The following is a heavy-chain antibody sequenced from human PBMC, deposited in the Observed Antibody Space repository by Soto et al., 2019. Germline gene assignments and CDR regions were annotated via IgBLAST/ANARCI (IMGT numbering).Heavy chain of an antibody. D-gene: IGHD3-3*01. CDR2: IVVGSGNT. V-gene: IGHV1-58*01. CDR3: AAVRFARSQSPNSDF. Sequence: ASVKVSCKASGFTFTSSAVQWVRQARGQRLEWIGWIVVGSGNTNYAQKFQERVTITRDMSTSTAYMELSSLRSEDTAVYYCAAVRFARSQSPNSDFWRPGTLVTVFS. J-gene: IGHJ4*02. CDR1: GFTFTSSA.